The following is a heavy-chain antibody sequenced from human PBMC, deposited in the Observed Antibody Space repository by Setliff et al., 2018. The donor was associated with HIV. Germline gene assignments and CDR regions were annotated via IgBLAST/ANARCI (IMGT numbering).Heavy chain of an antibody. CDR3: ASPTAIPH. J-gene: IGHJ4*02. CDR2: ISPSNGYT. CDR1: GYTFSSYG. V-gene: IGHV1-18*01. D-gene: IGHD2-21*02. Sequence: ASVKVSCKASGYTFSSYGISWVRQAPGQGLEWMGWISPSNGYTDYAQKFQGRVTITRDTSASTAYMELSSLRPEDTAVYYCASPTAIPHWGQGTLVTVS.